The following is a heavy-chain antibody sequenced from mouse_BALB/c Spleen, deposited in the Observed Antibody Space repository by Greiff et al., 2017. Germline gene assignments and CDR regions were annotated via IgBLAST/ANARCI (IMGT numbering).Heavy chain of an antibody. J-gene: IGHJ4*01. CDR3: ARDGGSWAMDY. V-gene: IGHV2-6-7*01. CDR2: IWRDGST. Sequence: VQLQQSGPGLVAPSQSLSITCTVSGFSLTGYGVNWVRQPPGKGLEWLGMIWRDGSTDYNSALKSRLNISMDNAKSQVLLKMNSLQTDDTARYYCARDGGSWAMDYWGQGTSVTVSS. CDR1: GFSLTGYG. D-gene: IGHD1-1*02.